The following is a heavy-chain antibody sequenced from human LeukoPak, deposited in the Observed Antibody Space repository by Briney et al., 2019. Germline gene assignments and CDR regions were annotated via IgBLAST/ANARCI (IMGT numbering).Heavy chain of an antibody. CDR3: AREWAYCSGGSCYGSGIWFDP. CDR2: IYYSGST. CDR1: GGSIGSYY. D-gene: IGHD2-15*01. Sequence: PSETLSLTCTVSGGSIGSYYWSWIRQPPGKGLEWIGYIYYSGSTNYNPSLKSRVTISVDTSKNQFSLKLSSVTAADTAVYYCAREWAYCSGGSCYGSGIWFDPWGQGTLVTVSS. V-gene: IGHV4-59*12. J-gene: IGHJ5*02.